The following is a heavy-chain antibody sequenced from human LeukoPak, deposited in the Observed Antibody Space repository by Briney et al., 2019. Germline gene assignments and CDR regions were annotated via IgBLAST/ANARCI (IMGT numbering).Heavy chain of an antibody. Sequence: SETLSLTCAVYGGSSSGYYWSWIRQPPGKGLEWIGEINHSGSTNYNPSLKSRVTISVDTSKNQFSLKLSSVTAADTAVYYCARRTDTAMEFDYWGQGTLVTVSS. CDR1: GGSSSGYY. CDR2: INHSGST. CDR3: ARRTDTAMEFDY. V-gene: IGHV4-34*01. J-gene: IGHJ4*02. D-gene: IGHD5-18*01.